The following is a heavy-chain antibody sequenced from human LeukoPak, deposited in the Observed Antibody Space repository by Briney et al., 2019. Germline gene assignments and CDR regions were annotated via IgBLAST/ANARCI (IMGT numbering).Heavy chain of an antibody. D-gene: IGHD2-2*01. V-gene: IGHV4-31*03. CDR2: IYYSGST. Sequence: TSETLSLTCTVSGGSISSGGYYWSWIRQHPGKGLEWIGYIYYSGSTYYNPSLKSRVTISVDTSKNQFSLKLSSVTAADTAVYYCARQIQPYYYMDVWGKGTTVTVSS. CDR1: GGSISSGGYY. J-gene: IGHJ6*03. CDR3: ARQIQPYYYMDV.